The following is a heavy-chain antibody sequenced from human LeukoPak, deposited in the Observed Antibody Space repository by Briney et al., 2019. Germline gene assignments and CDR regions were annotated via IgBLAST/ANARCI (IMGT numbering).Heavy chain of an antibody. D-gene: IGHD2-15*01. J-gene: IGHJ4*02. CDR1: GYTFTGYY. V-gene: IGHV1-2*02. CDR2: INPNSGGT. CDR3: ARDSADIVVVVAATGPGY. Sequence: ASVKVPCKASGYTFTGYYMHWVRQAPGQGLEWMGWINPNSGGTNYAQKFQGGVTMTRDTSISTAYMELSRLRSDDTAVYYCARDSADIVVVVAATGPGYWGQGTLVTVSS.